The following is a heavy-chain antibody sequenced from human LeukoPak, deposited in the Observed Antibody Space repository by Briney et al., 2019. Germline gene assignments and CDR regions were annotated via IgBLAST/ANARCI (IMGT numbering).Heavy chain of an antibody. V-gene: IGHV3-11*04. J-gene: IGHJ4*02. CDR2: ISSIVSTI. CDR1: GFTFSDYY. D-gene: IGHD6-13*01. Sequence: GGSLRLSCAASGFTFSDYYMTWIRQAPGKGLEWVSYISSIVSTISYADSVKGRFTISRDNAKTSLYLQMNSLRVEDTAVYYCARVGQQLALDYWGQGTLVTVSS. CDR3: ARVGQQLALDY.